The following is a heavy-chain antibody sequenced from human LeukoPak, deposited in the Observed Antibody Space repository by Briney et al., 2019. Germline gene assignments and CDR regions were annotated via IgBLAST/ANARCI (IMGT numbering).Heavy chain of an antibody. D-gene: IGHD6-13*01. CDR1: GYTFTGYY. V-gene: IGHV1-2*02. CDR2: INPNSGGT. CDR3: ARVVGRGSSWYLGY. Sequence: GASVKVSCKASGYTFTGYYVHWVRQAPGQGLEWMGWINPNSGGTNYAQKFQGRVTMTRDTSISTAYMELSRLRSDDTAVYYCARVVGRGSSWYLGYWGQGTLVTVSS. J-gene: IGHJ4*02.